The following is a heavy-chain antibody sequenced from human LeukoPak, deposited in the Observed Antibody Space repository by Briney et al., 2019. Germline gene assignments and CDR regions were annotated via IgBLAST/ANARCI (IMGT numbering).Heavy chain of an antibody. Sequence: GGSLRLSCEASGFTFSSYWIHWVRQAPGKGLVWVSRINSDGSSKDYAASVKGRFTIYRDNAKNTLYLQMNSLRAEDTAVYYCATSGWYGNDDYWGQGTLVTVSS. CDR2: INSDGSSK. J-gene: IGHJ4*02. D-gene: IGHD6-19*01. V-gene: IGHV3-74*01. CDR1: GFTFSSYW. CDR3: ATSGWYGNDDY.